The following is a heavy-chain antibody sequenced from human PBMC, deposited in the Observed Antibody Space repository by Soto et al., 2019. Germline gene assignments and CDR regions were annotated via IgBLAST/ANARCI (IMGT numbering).Heavy chain of an antibody. D-gene: IGHD6-6*01. Sequence: GSLRLSCAASGFTVSSNYMSWVRQAPGKGLEWVSVIYSGGSTYYADSVKGRFTISRDNSKNTLYLQMNSLRAEDTAVYYCARIQRLELVLDYWGQGTLVTVSS. J-gene: IGHJ4*02. CDR2: IYSGGST. CDR3: ARIQRLELVLDY. CDR1: GFTVSSNY. V-gene: IGHV3-53*01.